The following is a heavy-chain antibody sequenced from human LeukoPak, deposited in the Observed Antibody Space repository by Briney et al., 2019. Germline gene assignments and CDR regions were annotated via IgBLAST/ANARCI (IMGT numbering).Heavy chain of an antibody. Sequence: PGGSLRLSCAASGFTFSSYSMNWVRQAPGKGLEWVSSISRSSSYIYYADSVKGLFTISRDNAKNSLYLQMNSLRAEDTAVYYCARPADIVATISPFDPWGQGTLVTVSS. J-gene: IGHJ5*02. CDR2: ISRSSSYI. CDR1: GFTFSSYS. V-gene: IGHV3-21*01. D-gene: IGHD5-12*01. CDR3: ARPADIVATISPFDP.